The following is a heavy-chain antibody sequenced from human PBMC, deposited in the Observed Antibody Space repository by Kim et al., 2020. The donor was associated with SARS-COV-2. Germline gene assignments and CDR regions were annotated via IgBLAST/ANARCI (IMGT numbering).Heavy chain of an antibody. J-gene: IGHJ5*02. CDR3: ARNSDTAMETNWFDP. D-gene: IGHD5-18*01. Sequence: GGSLRLSCAASGFTFSSYAMHWVRQAPGKGLEWVAVISYDGSNKYYADSVKGRFTISRDNSKNTLYLQMNSLRAEDTAVYYCARNSDTAMETNWFDPWGQGTLVTVSS. CDR2: ISYDGSNK. V-gene: IGHV3-30*04. CDR1: GFTFSSYA.